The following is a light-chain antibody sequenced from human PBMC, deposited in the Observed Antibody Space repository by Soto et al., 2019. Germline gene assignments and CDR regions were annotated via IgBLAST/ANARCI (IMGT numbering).Light chain of an antibody. CDR1: QSVSSSY. V-gene: IGKV3-20*01. Sequence: EIVLTQSPGTLSLSPGERATLSWRASQSVSSSYLAWYQQKPGQAPRLLIYGASSRATGIPDRFSGSGSGTDFTLTISRLEPEDFAVYYCQQYGSSGLTFGGGTKVEIK. J-gene: IGKJ4*01. CDR3: QQYGSSGLT. CDR2: GAS.